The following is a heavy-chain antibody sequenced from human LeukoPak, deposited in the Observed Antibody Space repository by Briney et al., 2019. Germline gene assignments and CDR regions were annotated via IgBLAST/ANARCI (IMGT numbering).Heavy chain of an antibody. V-gene: IGHV4-59*01. CDR2: IYYSGST. J-gene: IGHJ4*02. Sequence: PSKTLSLTCTVSGVSISSYYWSWIRQPPGKRLEWIGYIYYSGSTNYNPSLKSRVIISIDTSKNQFSLKLNSVTAADTAVYYCARDKGIRYLDYWGQGTLVTVSS. CDR1: GVSISSYY. D-gene: IGHD3-10*01. CDR3: ARDKGIRYLDY.